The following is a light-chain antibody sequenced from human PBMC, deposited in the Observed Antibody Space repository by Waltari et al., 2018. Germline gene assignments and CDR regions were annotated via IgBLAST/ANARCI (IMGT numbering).Light chain of an antibody. CDR3: CSYAGSHTWV. CDR1: SSYVGGYNY. J-gene: IGLJ3*02. CDR2: DVN. V-gene: IGLV2-11*01. Sequence: QSALTQPRSVSGSPGQSVTTSCTVTSSYVGGYNYVSWYQQHPGKVPKLMIHDVNKRPSGVPDRFSGSKSGNTASLTISGLQAEDDADYYCCSYAGSHTWVFGGGTKLTVL.